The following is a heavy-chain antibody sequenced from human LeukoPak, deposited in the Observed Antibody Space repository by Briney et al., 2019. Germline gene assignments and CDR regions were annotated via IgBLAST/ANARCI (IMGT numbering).Heavy chain of an antibody. D-gene: IGHD1-26*01. CDR3: ATTTSGGDAFDI. Sequence: PSETLSLTCTVSGGSITHYYWTWIRRPPGKTLEWIGYSYYSGGTKYNPSLKSRVNISVDTSNNQFSLNLRSVTAADTAVYYCATTTSGGDAFDIWGQGTMVTVSS. V-gene: IGHV4-59*01. CDR2: SYYSGGT. CDR1: GGSITHYY. J-gene: IGHJ3*02.